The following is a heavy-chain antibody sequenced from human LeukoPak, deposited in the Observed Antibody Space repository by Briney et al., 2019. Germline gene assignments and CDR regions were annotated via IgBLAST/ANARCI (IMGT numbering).Heavy chain of an antibody. V-gene: IGHV4-30-4*01. Sequence: PSETPSLTCTVSSDSISSDDYYWSWIRQPPGKGLEWIGYIYYSGSTFYNPSLKSRVTISMDTSKNQFSLMLSSVTAADTAVYYCARAGLSLPAAIHDWFDPWGQGTLVTVSS. CDR2: IYYSGST. D-gene: IGHD2-2*01. CDR3: ARAGLSLPAAIHDWFDP. J-gene: IGHJ5*02. CDR1: SDSISSDDYY.